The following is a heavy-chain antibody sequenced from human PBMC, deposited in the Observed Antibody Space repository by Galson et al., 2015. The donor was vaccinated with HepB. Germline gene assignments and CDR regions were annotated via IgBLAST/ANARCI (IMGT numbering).Heavy chain of an antibody. CDR3: AILKISYFENNGYHFDY. CDR1: GFNFGDYY. V-gene: IGHV3-11*01. D-gene: IGHD3-22*01. J-gene: IGHJ4*02. Sequence: SLRLSCAASGFNFGDYYMSWIRQAPGKGPEWVSYISSSGKTSYYADSVKGRFTISRDHTKNSLYVQTDSLRAEDPAVDFCAILKISYFENNGYHFDYWGQGALVTVSS. CDR2: ISSSGKTS.